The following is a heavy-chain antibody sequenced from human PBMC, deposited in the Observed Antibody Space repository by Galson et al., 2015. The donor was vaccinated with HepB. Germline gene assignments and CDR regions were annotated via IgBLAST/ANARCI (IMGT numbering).Heavy chain of an antibody. Sequence: SVKVSCKASGYIFTGYYVHWVRQAPGQGLEWLGWINPNSGATKNAQKFQGRVIMTSDTPTSTAYMELSRLRPDDTAVYFCARSFAGLIRDANANWLDPWGQGTLVTVSS. CDR1: GYIFTGYY. V-gene: IGHV1-2*02. CDR3: ARSFAGLIRDANANWLDP. CDR2: INPNSGAT. D-gene: IGHD6-13*01. J-gene: IGHJ5*02.